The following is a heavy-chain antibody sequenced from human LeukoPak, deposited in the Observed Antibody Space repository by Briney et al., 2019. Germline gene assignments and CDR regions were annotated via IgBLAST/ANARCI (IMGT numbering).Heavy chain of an antibody. Sequence: GGSLRLSCAASGFTVSSSYMTWVRQAPGKGLEWVSFIYTGGSTHYAESVKGRFTISRDNSKNTLYLQMDSLRAEDTAVYYCARDFRYSSSWGQGTLVTVSS. CDR2: IYTGGST. D-gene: IGHD6-13*01. CDR1: GFTVSSSY. CDR3: ARDFRYSSS. J-gene: IGHJ4*02. V-gene: IGHV3-53*01.